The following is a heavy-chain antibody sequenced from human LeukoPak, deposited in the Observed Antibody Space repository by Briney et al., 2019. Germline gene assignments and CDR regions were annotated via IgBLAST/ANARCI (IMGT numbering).Heavy chain of an antibody. CDR2: INHSGST. J-gene: IGHJ4*02. CDR3: AREVAGTFYFDY. Sequence: SETLSLTCADYGGSFSGYYWSWIRQPPGKGLEWIGEINHSGSTNYYPSLKSRVTILVDTSKNQFPLKLSSVTAADTAVYYCAREVAGTFYFDYWGQGTLVTVSS. V-gene: IGHV4-34*01. CDR1: GGSFSGYY. D-gene: IGHD6-19*01.